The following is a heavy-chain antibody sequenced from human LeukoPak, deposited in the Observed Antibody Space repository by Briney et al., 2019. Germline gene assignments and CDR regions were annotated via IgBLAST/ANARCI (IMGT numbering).Heavy chain of an antibody. D-gene: IGHD4-17*01. Sequence: SQTLSLTCAVSGGSISSGGYSWSWIRQPPGKGLEWIGYIYHSGSTYYNPSLKSRVTISVDRSKNQFSLKLSSVTAADTAVYYCARSYGDYGWYNWFDPWGQGTLVTVSS. V-gene: IGHV4-30-2*01. CDR1: GGSISSGGYS. CDR2: IYHSGST. CDR3: ARSYGDYGWYNWFDP. J-gene: IGHJ5*02.